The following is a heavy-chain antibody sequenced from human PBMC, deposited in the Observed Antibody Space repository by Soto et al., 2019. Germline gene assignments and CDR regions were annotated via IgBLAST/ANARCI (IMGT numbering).Heavy chain of an antibody. CDR3: AKDTYFRDSSGYYVFDY. Sequence: QVHLVESGGGVVQPGRSLRLSCEASGFTFSNYGTHWVRQAPGEGLEWVAHISYDGSNEHYTDSVKGRFTISRANSKNIVFLHMNSLRPEDTAVYHCAKDTYFRDSSGYYVFDYWGQGTLVTVSS. J-gene: IGHJ4*02. CDR2: ISYDGSNE. CDR1: GFTFSNYG. V-gene: IGHV3-30*18. D-gene: IGHD3-22*01.